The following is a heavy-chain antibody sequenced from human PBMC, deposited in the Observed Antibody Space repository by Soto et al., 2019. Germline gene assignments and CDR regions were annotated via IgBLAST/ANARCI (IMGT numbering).Heavy chain of an antibody. CDR3: ARGPKDYDFWSGYYYYFDY. D-gene: IGHD3-3*01. CDR2: INHSGST. Sequence: SETLSLTCAVYGGSFSGYYWSWIRQPPGKGLEWIGEINHSGSTNYNPSLKSRVTISVDTSKNQFSLKLSSVTAADTAVYYCARGPKDYDFWSGYYYYFDYWGQGTLVTVSS. CDR1: GGSFSGYY. V-gene: IGHV4-34*01. J-gene: IGHJ4*02.